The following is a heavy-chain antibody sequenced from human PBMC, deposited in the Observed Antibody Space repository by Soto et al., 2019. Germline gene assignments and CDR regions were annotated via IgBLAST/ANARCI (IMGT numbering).Heavy chain of an antibody. CDR1: GGSISSSNW. V-gene: IGHV4-4*02. D-gene: IGHD5-18*01. Sequence: SETLSLTCAVYGGSISSSNWWSWVRQPPGKGLEWIGDIYHRGSTTYNPSLKRRVTISVDKSKNQFSLKQMSVTAANTAVYYCARGGGYSYGYYYYYMDVWGKGTTVTVSS. CDR3: ARGGGYSYGYYYYYMDV. J-gene: IGHJ6*03. CDR2: IYHRGST.